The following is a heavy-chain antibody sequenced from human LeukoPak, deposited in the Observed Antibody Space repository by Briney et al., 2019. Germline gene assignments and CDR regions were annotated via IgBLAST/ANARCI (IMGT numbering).Heavy chain of an antibody. J-gene: IGHJ6*02. CDR1: GFTFSSYA. CDR3: ATSGCSSTSCPNYGMDV. Sequence: GGYLRLSCAASGFTFSSYAMSWVRQAPGKGLEWVSAISGSGGSTYYADSVKGRFTISRDNSKNTLYLQMNSLRAEDTAVYYCATSGCSSTSCPNYGMDVWGQGTTVTVSS. V-gene: IGHV3-23*01. D-gene: IGHD2-2*01. CDR2: ISGSGGST.